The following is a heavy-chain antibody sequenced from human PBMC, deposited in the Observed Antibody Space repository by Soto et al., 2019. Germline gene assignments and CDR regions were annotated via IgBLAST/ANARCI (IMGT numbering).Heavy chain of an antibody. Sequence: GGSLRLSCAASGFTFSNYAMSWVRQAPGKGLEWVSAISGGGGTTYYAGSVKGRFTISRDDSKKTLFRQMNSLGAEETAVYYCAKFSVETGERSGWPWSFHDWGHGTLVTAAS. CDR1: GFTFSNYA. V-gene: IGHV3-23*01. CDR2: ISGGGGTT. CDR3: AKFSVETGERSGWPWSFHD. J-gene: IGHJ4*01. D-gene: IGHD6-25*01.